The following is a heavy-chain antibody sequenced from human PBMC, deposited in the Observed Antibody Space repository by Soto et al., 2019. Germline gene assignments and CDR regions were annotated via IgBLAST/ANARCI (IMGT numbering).Heavy chain of an antibody. CDR2: IYSGGST. J-gene: IGHJ3*02. Sequence: PVGSLRLSCAASGFTVSSNYMSWVRQAPGKGLEWVSVIYSGGSTYYADSVKGRFTISRDNSKNTLYLQMNSLRAEDTAVYYCARAYSSSWYGAFDIWGQGTMVTVSS. CDR3: ARAYSSSWYGAFDI. CDR1: GFTVSSNY. V-gene: IGHV3-66*01. D-gene: IGHD6-13*01.